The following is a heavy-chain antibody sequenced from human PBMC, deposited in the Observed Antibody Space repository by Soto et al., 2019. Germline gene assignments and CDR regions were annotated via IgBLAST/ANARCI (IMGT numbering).Heavy chain of an antibody. Sequence: GGSLRLSCAASGFTFSTYTLHWVRQAPGKGLEWVSAISGSGGSTYYADSVKGRFTISRDNSKNTLYLQMNSLRAEDTAVYYCAKRISSGYDYWGQGTLVTVSS. D-gene: IGHD5-12*01. V-gene: IGHV3-23*01. J-gene: IGHJ4*02. CDR2: ISGSGGST. CDR1: GFTFSTYT. CDR3: AKRISSGYDY.